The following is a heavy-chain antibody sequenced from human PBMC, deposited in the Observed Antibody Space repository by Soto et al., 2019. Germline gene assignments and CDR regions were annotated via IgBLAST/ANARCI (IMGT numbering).Heavy chain of an antibody. V-gene: IGHV1-18*01. CDR3: ARVRDIWSYYGAWYFDY. J-gene: IGHJ4*02. CDR2: ISAYNGNT. CDR1: GYTFTSYG. Sequence: QVQLVQSGAEVKKPGASVKVSCKASGYTFTSYGISWVRQAPGQGLEWMGWISAYNGNTNYAQKLQGRVTMTTDTATSTAYMELRSLRSDDTAVYYCARVRDIWSYYGAWYFDYWGQGTLVTVSS. D-gene: IGHD1-26*01.